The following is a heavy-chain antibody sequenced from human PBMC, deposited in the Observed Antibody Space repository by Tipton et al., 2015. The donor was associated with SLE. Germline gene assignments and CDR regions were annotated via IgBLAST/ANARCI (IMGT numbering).Heavy chain of an antibody. CDR1: GGSISSGGYY. CDR3: ARDAFRGAFDI. Sequence: TLSLTCTVSGGSISSGGYYWSWIRQHPGKGLEWIGYIYYSGSTYYNPSLKNRVTISLDTSKNQFSLKLSSVTAADTAVYYCARDAFRGAFDIWGQGTMVTVSS. CDR2: IYYSGST. V-gene: IGHV4-31*03. D-gene: IGHD3-10*01. J-gene: IGHJ3*02.